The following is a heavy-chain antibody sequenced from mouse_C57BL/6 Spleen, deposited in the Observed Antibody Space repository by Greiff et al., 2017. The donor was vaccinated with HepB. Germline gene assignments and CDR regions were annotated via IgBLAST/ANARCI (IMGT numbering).Heavy chain of an antibody. V-gene: IGHV5-17*01. J-gene: IGHJ4*01. CDR2: ISSGSSTI. D-gene: IGHD4-1*01. CDR3: ARGANWDDYAMDY. Sequence: EVQLVESGGGLVKPGGSLKLSCAASGFTFSDYGMHWVRQAPEKGLEWVAYISSGSSTIYYADTVKGRFTISRDNAKNTLFLQMTSLRSEDTAMYYCARGANWDDYAMDYWGQGTSVTVSS. CDR1: GFTFSDYG.